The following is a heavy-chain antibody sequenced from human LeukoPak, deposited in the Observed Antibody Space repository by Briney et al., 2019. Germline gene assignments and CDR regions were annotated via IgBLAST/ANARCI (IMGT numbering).Heavy chain of an antibody. V-gene: IGHV6-1*01. D-gene: IGHD5-12*01. CDR3: ARARGPTVNRNSRGYSGYDFNWFDP. Sequence: PSQTLSLTCAISGDSVSSNSAAWNWIRQSPSRGLEWLGRTYYRSKWYNDYAVSVKSRITINPDTSKNQFSLQLNSVTPEDTAVYYCARARGPTVNRNSRGYSGYDFNWFDPWGQGTLVTVSS. CDR1: GDSVSSNSAA. CDR2: TYYRSKWYN. J-gene: IGHJ5*02.